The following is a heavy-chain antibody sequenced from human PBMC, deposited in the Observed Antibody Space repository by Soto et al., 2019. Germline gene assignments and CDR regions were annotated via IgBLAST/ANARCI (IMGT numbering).Heavy chain of an antibody. Sequence: QIQLVQSGAEVKKPGSSVKVSCKASGGTFSNYKINWVRQAPGQGFEWMGRIIPILDITNYAQKFQARVTITADQSTNPIYMELRSLRSEDTAISFCASTPPEGIVPAPSNTAAQTTDYGGQGTLVTVSS. CDR3: ASTPPEGIVPAPSNTAAQTTDY. V-gene: IGHV1-69*02. J-gene: IGHJ4*02. CDR1: GGTFSNYK. D-gene: IGHD2-2*01. CDR2: IIPILDIT.